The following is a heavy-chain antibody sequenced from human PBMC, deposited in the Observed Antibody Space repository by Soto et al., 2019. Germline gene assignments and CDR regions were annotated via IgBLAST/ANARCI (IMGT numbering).Heavy chain of an antibody. Sequence: ASVKVSCKASGYTFTTYAIHWVRQAPGQRLEWMGWINVGNGNTKYSQKFQGRVTITRDTSASTAYMELSSLRSEDTAVYYCARDSSPTSSWLDYWGQGTLVTVSS. J-gene: IGHJ4*02. D-gene: IGHD6-13*01. V-gene: IGHV1-3*01. CDR2: INVGNGNT. CDR1: GYTFTTYA. CDR3: ARDSSPTSSWLDY.